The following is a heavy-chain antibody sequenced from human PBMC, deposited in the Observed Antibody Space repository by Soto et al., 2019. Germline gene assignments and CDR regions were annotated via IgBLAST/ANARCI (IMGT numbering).Heavy chain of an antibody. D-gene: IGHD3-10*01. CDR2: ISSSGGST. CDR1: GFTFSSYA. V-gene: IGHV3-23*01. CDR3: TNLPLKFWFGYFEFYYKDR. J-gene: IGHJ6*03. Sequence: EVQLLESGGGLVQPGGSLRLSCAASGFTFSSYAMSWVRQAPGKGLEGVSAISSSGGSTYYADSVKGRVTISRDNSKNSLDLQMNRQRDEDTAVYYCTNLPLKFWFGYFEFYYKDRWGKGTTVTVS.